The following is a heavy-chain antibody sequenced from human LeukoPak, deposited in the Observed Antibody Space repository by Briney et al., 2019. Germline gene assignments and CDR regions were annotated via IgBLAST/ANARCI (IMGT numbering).Heavy chain of an antibody. CDR2: IYYSGST. J-gene: IGHJ5*02. CDR1: GGSISSSSYY. CDR3: ARDKDDYRGFDP. Sequence: PSETLSLTCTVSGGSISSSSYYWGWIRQPPGKGLEWIGSIYYSGSTYYNPSLKSRVTISVDTSKNQFSLKLSSVTAADTAVYYCARDKDDYRGFDPWGQGTLVTVSS. D-gene: IGHD4-11*01. V-gene: IGHV4-39*07.